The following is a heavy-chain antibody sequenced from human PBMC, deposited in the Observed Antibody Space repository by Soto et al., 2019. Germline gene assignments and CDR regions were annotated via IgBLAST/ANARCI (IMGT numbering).Heavy chain of an antibody. J-gene: IGHJ5*02. CDR2: IIPIFGTA. V-gene: IGHV1-69*13. CDR1: GGTFSSYA. D-gene: IGHD3-22*01. CDR3: AREAYYYDSSGYYYWFDP. Sequence: GASVKVSCKASGGTFSSYAISWVRQAPGQGLEWMGGIIPIFGTANYAQKFQGRVTITADESTSTAYMELSSLRSEDTGVYYCAREAYYYDSSGYYYWFDPWGQGTLVTVSS.